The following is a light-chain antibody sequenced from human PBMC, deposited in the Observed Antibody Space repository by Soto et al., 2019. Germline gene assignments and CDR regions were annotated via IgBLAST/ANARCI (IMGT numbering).Light chain of an antibody. CDR2: GAS. J-gene: IGKJ5*01. V-gene: IGKV3-20*01. Sequence: EMVLTQSPGTLSLSPGERATLSCRASQSVSNSYLAWHQQKPGQTPRLLVYGASSRATGIPDRFSGSGSGTDFTLTISRLEPEDFAVYYCQQHGSSPITFGQGTRLEIK. CDR3: QQHGSSPIT. CDR1: QSVSNSY.